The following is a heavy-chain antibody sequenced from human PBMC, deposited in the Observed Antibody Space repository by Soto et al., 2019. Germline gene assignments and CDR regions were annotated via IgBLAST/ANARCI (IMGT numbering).Heavy chain of an antibody. V-gene: IGHV1-18*01. CDR3: ASELGGDAFDI. Sequence: QKLQGRVTMTTDTSTSTVYMELRSLRSDDTAVYYCASELGGDAFDIWGQGTMVTVSS. J-gene: IGHJ3*02. D-gene: IGHD3-16*01.